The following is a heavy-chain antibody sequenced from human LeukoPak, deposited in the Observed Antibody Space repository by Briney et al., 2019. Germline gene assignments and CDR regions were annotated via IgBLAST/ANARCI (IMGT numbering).Heavy chain of an antibody. V-gene: IGHV3-53*01. D-gene: IGHD1-26*01. J-gene: IGHJ4*02. Sequence: GGSLRLSCAASGFTVSSNYMSWVRQAPGKGLEWVSVIYSGGSTYYADSVKGRFTISRDNSKNTLYLQMNSLRAEDTAVYYCATSFRWDMTSFDYRGQGTLVTVSS. CDR3: ATSFRWDMTSFDY. CDR1: GFTVSSNY. CDR2: IYSGGST.